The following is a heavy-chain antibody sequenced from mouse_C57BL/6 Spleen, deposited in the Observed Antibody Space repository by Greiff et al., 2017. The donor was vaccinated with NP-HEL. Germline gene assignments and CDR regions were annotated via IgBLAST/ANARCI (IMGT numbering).Heavy chain of an antibody. CDR1: GFSFNTYA. J-gene: IGHJ3*01. D-gene: IGHD2-5*01. V-gene: IGHV10-1*01. CDR2: IRSKSNNYAT. Sequence: EVMLVESGGGLVQPKGSLKLSCAASGFSFNTYAMNWVRQAPGKGLEWVARIRSKSNNYATYYADSVKDRFTISRDDSESMLYLQMNNLKTEDTAMYYCVRHSNSDWFAYWGQGTLVTVSA. CDR3: VRHSNSDWFAY.